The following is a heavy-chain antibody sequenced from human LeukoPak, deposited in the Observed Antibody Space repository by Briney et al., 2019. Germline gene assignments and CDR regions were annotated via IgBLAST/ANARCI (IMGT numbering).Heavy chain of an antibody. CDR2: IKQDGIEN. Sequence: PGGSLRLSCAASGFNLSTYWMRWVRQAPGKGLEWVADIKQDGIENYYVDSVKGRFTISRDNAKNSLYLQMNSLRVEDTAVYYCARVQNYDSSRYRPSDYWGQGTLVTVSS. CDR1: GFNLSTYW. V-gene: IGHV3-7*01. CDR3: ARVQNYDSSRYRPSDY. J-gene: IGHJ4*02. D-gene: IGHD3-22*01.